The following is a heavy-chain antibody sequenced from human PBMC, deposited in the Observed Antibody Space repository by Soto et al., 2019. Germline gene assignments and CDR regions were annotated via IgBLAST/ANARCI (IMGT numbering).Heavy chain of an antibody. CDR1: GGSISSGGYY. Sequence: QVQLQESGPGLVKPSQTLSLTCTVSGGSISSGGYYWSWIRQHPGKGLEWIGYIYYSGSTYYNPSLKSRVTISVDTSKNQFSLKLSFVTAADTAVYYCARALVVTAAITFWFDPWGQGTLVTVSS. J-gene: IGHJ5*02. CDR3: ARALVVTAAITFWFDP. CDR2: IYYSGST. V-gene: IGHV4-31*03. D-gene: IGHD2-2*02.